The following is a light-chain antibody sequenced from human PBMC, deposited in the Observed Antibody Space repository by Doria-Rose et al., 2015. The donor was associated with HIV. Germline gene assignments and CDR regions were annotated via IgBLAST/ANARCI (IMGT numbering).Light chain of an antibody. J-gene: IGLJ2*01. CDR3: SALDSSLSAPHVV. V-gene: IGLV10-54*02. Sequence: LRSYRNNNRPSGISERFSASRSGNTASLTITGLQPEDEADYYCSALDSSLSAPHVVFGGGTKLTVL. CDR2: RNN.